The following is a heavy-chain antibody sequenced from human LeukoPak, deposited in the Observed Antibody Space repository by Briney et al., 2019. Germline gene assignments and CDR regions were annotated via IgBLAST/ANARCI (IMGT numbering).Heavy chain of an antibody. CDR3: ARGQVTMVRGGGSWFDP. CDR1: GYTFTGYY. CDR2: INPNSGGT. Sequence: SVKVSCQASGYTFTGYYIHWVRQAPGQGLEWMGWINPNSGGTNYAQKFQGRVTMTRDTSISTAYMELSRLRSDDTAVYYCARGQVTMVRGGGSWFDPWGQGTLVTVSS. D-gene: IGHD3-10*01. J-gene: IGHJ5*02. V-gene: IGHV1-2*02.